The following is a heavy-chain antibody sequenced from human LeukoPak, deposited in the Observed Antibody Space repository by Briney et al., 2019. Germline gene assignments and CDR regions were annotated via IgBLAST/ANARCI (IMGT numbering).Heavy chain of an antibody. CDR2: ISGSAGTI. D-gene: IGHD2-21*02. J-gene: IGHJ5*02. Sequence: TRGSLRLSCAASGFTFISYDMNCVRQAPRKGLEWVSYISGSAGTIYYTDSVKGRFTISRNNAKSSLSLQMNRPRAEDTAVYYCSRGRLFGDTSGQGALCTVSS. CDR1: GFTFISYD. CDR3: SRGRLFGDT. V-gene: IGHV3-48*03.